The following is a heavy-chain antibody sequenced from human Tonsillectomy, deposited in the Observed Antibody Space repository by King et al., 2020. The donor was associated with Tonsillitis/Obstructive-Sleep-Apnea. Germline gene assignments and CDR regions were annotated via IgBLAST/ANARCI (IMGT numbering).Heavy chain of an antibody. CDR3: ARGDNYGSGSYYKSGGYFQH. D-gene: IGHD3-10*01. CDR2: ISYDGSKT. Sequence: QLVQSGGGVVQPGRSLRLSCAASEFTFSTYAMHWVRQAPGKGLEWVSVISYDGSKTDYADSVKGRFTISRDISKNTLYLQMSSLRAEDTALYYCARGDNYGSGSYYKSGGYFQHWALGTLLTVSS. V-gene: IGHV3-30*04. J-gene: IGHJ1*01. CDR1: EFTFSTYA.